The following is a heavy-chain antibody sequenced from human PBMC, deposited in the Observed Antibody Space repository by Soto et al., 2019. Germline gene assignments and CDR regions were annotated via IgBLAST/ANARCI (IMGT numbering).Heavy chain of an antibody. CDR3: ARDMGYIYSSGSLFADGTHPPNYALDV. CDR2: ISPSSSYR. CDR1: GFTFSTYT. D-gene: IGHD3-10*01. Sequence: EVQLVESGGGLVKPGGSLRLSCEAPGFTFSTYTMNWVRQAPGKGLEWVSFISPSSSYRYYADSVKGRFTISRDNAKNSLYLQMNSLRVEDTAVYYCARDMGYIYSSGSLFADGTHPPNYALDVWGQGTTVTVSS. J-gene: IGHJ6*02. V-gene: IGHV3-21*01.